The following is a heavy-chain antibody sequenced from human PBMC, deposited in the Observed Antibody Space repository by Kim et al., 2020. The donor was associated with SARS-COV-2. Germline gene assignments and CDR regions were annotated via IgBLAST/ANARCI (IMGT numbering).Heavy chain of an antibody. J-gene: IGHJ3*02. D-gene: IGHD1-26*01. CDR1: GGTFSSYA. CDR2: IIPIFGTA. CDR3: STEGSHDAFDI. Sequence: SVQVSCKASGGTFSSYAISWVRQAPGQGLEWMGGIIPIFGTANYAQKFQGRVTITADKSTSTAYMELSSLRSEDTAVYYCSTEGSHDAFDIWGQGTMVTVSS. V-gene: IGHV1-69*06.